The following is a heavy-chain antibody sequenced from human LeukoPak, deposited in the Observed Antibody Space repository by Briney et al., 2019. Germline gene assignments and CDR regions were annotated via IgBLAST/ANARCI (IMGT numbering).Heavy chain of an antibody. CDR3: TTGDAEGIAVAGLDY. Sequence: GGSLRLSCAASGFTFSNAWMSWVRQAPGKGLEWVGRIKSKTDGGTTDYAAPVKGRFTISRDDSKNTLYLQMNSLKTEDTAVYYCTTGDAEGIAVAGLDYWGQGTLVTVSS. CDR1: GFTFSNAW. V-gene: IGHV3-15*01. J-gene: IGHJ4*02. CDR2: IKSKTDGGTT. D-gene: IGHD6-19*01.